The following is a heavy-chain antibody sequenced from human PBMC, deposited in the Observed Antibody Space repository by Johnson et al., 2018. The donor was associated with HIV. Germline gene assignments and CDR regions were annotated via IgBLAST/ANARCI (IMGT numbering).Heavy chain of an antibody. CDR2: IRTSSSTI. Sequence: QVQLVESGGGLVKPGGSLRLSCAASGFTFSDYYMSWIRQAPGQGPEWISYIRTSSSTIYYADSVKGRFTVSRDNAKNSLYLQMNSLRAEDTALYYCAKGVGATTNDAFDIWGQGTMVTVSS. J-gene: IGHJ3*02. CDR1: GFTFSDYY. CDR3: AKGVGATTNDAFDI. D-gene: IGHD1-26*01. V-gene: IGHV3-11*01.